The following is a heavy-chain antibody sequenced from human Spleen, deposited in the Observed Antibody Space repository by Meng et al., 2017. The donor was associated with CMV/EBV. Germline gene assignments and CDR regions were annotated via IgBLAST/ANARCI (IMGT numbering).Heavy chain of an antibody. CDR1: GGSISSSNYY. Sequence: SETLSLTCTVSGGSISSSNYYWDWIRQPPGKGLEWIGSIYYSGSTYYNPSLKSRVTISVDTSKNQFSLKLSSVTAADTAVYYCARLTNYDFWSGSPGGMDVWGQGTTVTVSS. V-gene: IGHV4-39*01. CDR3: ARLTNYDFWSGSPGGMDV. CDR2: IYYSGST. D-gene: IGHD3-3*01. J-gene: IGHJ6*02.